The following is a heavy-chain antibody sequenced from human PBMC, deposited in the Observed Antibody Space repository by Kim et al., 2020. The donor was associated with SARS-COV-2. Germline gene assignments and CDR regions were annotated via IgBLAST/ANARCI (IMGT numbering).Heavy chain of an antibody. V-gene: IGHV6-1*01. J-gene: IGHJ6*02. Sequence: SQTLSLTCAISGDSVSSNSAAWNWIRQSPSRGLEWLGRTYYRSKWNNDYAVSVKSRVTINSDTAKNQYFLHLNSVTPEDTAVYYCAREVLVWFGELLGYNYGLDVWGQGTTVIVSS. CDR1: GDSVSSNSAA. D-gene: IGHD3-10*01. CDR3: AREVLVWFGELLGYNYGLDV. CDR2: TYYRSKWNN.